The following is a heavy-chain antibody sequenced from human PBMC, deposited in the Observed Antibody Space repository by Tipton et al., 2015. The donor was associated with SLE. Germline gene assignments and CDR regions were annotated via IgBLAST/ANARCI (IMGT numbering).Heavy chain of an antibody. Sequence: TLSLTCTVSGGSISSSSYYWGWIRQPPGKGLEWIGSIYYSGSTYYNPSLKSRVTISVDTSKNQFSLKLSSVTAADTAVYYCARDSAGDHYYGMDVWGQGTTVTVSS. CDR1: GGSISSSSYY. CDR3: ARDSAGDHYYGMDV. V-gene: IGHV4-39*07. CDR2: IYYSGST. J-gene: IGHJ6*02. D-gene: IGHD3-16*01.